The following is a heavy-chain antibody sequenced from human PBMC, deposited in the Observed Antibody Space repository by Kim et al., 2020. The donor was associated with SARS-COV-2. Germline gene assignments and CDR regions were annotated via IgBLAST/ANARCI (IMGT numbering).Heavy chain of an antibody. J-gene: IGHJ6*02. CDR1: GFTFSSYG. Sequence: GGSLRLSCAASGFTFSSYGMHWVRQAPGKGLEWVAVISYDGSNKYYADSVKGRFTISRDNSKNTLYLQMNSLRAEDTAVYYCAKEAGLSYYYYGMDVWGQGTTVTVSS. D-gene: IGHD6-19*01. CDR2: ISYDGSNK. V-gene: IGHV3-30*18. CDR3: AKEAGLSYYYYGMDV.